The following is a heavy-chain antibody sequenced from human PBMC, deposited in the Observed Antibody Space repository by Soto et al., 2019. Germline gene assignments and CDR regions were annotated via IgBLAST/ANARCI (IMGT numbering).Heavy chain of an antibody. CDR2: ISYDGSNK. V-gene: IGHV3-30*18. Sequence: QVQLVESGGGVVQPGRSLRLSCAASGFIFSKYGMHWVRQAPGKGLEWVAVISYDGSNKYYAESVKGRFIISRDKSENTLYLQMNSLRAEDTALYYCAKDLGSGKPYYYYDMDVWGQGTTVTVSS. D-gene: IGHD3-10*01. J-gene: IGHJ6*02. CDR3: AKDLGSGKPYYYYDMDV. CDR1: GFIFSKYG.